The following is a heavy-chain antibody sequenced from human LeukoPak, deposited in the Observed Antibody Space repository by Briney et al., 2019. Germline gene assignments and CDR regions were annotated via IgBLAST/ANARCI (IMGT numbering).Heavy chain of an antibody. V-gene: IGHV1-2*02. J-gene: IGHJ3*01. Sequence: GASVKVSCKSSGYTFTDHYVHWVRLAPGQGLEWIGWINPRSGDTKYAQKFQGRVSMTRDTSVTTAHMDIRRLKSDDTAIYYCARDPRIDAFDLWGQGAMVTVSS. CDR1: GYTFTDHY. CDR3: ARDPRIDAFDL. CDR2: INPRSGDT. D-gene: IGHD2-21*01.